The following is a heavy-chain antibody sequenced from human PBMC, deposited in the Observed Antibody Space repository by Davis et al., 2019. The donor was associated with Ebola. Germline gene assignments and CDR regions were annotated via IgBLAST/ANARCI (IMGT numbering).Heavy chain of an antibody. CDR2: ISAYNGNT. CDR1: GYTFTSYG. D-gene: IGHD2-2*02. V-gene: IGHV1-18*01. J-gene: IGHJ5*02. CDR3: ARGYCSSTSCYNRWFDP. Sequence: ASVKVSCKASGYTFTSYGISWVRQAPGQGLEWMGWISAYNGNTNYAQKLQGRVTMTTDTSTSTVYMELSSLRSEDTAVYYCARGYCSSTSCYNRWFDPWGQGTLVTVSS.